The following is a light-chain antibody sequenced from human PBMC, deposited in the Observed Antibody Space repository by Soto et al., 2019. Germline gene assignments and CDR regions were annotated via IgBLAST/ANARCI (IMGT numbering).Light chain of an antibody. V-gene: IGLV1-40*01. CDR2: GNS. CDR1: SSNIGAGYD. CDR3: QSYDSRLSDVG. Sequence: QSVLTQPPSVSGAPGQRVTISCTGSSSNIGAGYDVHWYQQLPGTAPKLLIYGNSNRPSGVPDRFSGSKSGTAASLAITGLQAEDEADYYCQSYDSRLSDVGFGGGTKLPVL. J-gene: IGLJ2*01.